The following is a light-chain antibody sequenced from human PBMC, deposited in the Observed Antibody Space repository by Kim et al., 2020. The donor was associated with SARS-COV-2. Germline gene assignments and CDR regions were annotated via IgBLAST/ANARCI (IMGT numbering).Light chain of an antibody. Sequence: QSALTQPPSASGSPGQSVTISCSGTSSDVGGYNFVSWYQLHPANAPKLMNNNVSKRPSGVPDRFSGSKSGNTASLSVSGLQAEDEADYYSTSYAAISNLVFGTGTKVTVL. CDR3: TSYAAISNLV. CDR1: SSDVGGYNF. J-gene: IGLJ1*01. V-gene: IGLV2-8*01. CDR2: NVS.